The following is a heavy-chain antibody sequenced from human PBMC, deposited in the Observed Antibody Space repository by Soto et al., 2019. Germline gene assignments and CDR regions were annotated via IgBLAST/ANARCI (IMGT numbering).Heavy chain of an antibody. J-gene: IGHJ4*02. Sequence: KPSETLSLTCTVSGGSISSYYWSWIRQPPGKGLERIGYIYYSGSTNYNPSLKSRVTISVDTSKNQFSLKLSSVTAADTAVYYCARAPRTRSSLSYFDYWGQGTLVTVSS. CDR3: ARAPRTRSSLSYFDY. D-gene: IGHD6-6*01. CDR2: IYYSGST. CDR1: GGSISSYY. V-gene: IGHV4-59*01.